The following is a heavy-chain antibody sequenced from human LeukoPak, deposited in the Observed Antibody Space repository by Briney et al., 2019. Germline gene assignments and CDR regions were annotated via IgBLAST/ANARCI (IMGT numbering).Heavy chain of an antibody. Sequence: GGSLRLSCAASGFTFSTYTMNWVRQAPGKGLEWVSSISSSSSNTHYAGSVKGRFTISRDNAENSLYLQMDSLRAEDTAVYYCAGLRLGYWGQGTLVTVSS. V-gene: IGHV3-21*01. J-gene: IGHJ4*02. CDR3: AGLRLGY. CDR2: ISSSSSNT. CDR1: GFTFSTYT.